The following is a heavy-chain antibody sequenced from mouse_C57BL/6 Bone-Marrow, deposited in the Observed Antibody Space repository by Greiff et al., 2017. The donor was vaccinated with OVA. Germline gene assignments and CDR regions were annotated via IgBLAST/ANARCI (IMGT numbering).Heavy chain of an antibody. V-gene: IGHV5-4*01. CDR1: GFTFSSYA. J-gene: IGHJ1*03. CDR3: AREGPITTVVADWYFDV. CDR2: ISDGGSYT. Sequence: EVKLVESGGGLVKPGGSLKLSCAASGFTFSSYAMSWVRQTPEKRLEWVATISDGGSYTYYPDNVKGRFTISRDNAKNNLYLQMSHLKSEDTAMYYCAREGPITTVVADWYFDVWGTGTTVTVSS. D-gene: IGHD1-1*01.